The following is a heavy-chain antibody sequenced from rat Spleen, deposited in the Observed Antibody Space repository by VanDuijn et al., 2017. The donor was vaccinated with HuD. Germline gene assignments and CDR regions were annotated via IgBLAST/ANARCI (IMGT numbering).Heavy chain of an antibody. V-gene: IGHV5-22*01. CDR3: AREGADVMDA. Sequence: EVQLVESGGGLVQPGRSLKLSCAASGFTFSDYYMAWVRQAPKKGLEWVASISYEGSSTYYGDSVKGRFTISRDNAKSTLYLQMNRLRSEDTATYYCAREGADVMDAWGQGASVTVSS. J-gene: IGHJ4*01. CDR2: ISYEGSST. D-gene: IGHD1-11*01. CDR1: GFTFSDYY.